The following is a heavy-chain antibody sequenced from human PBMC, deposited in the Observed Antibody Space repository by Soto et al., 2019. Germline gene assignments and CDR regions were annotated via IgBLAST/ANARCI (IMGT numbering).Heavy chain of an antibody. V-gene: IGHV1-69*13. CDR1: GGTFSSYA. D-gene: IGHD6-19*01. CDR3: ASFFRAQWLVRFLDYYYGMDV. Sequence: SVKVSCEASGGTFSSYAISWVRQAPGQGLEWMGGIIPIFGTANYAQKFQGRVTITADESTSTAYMELSSLRSEDTAVYYCASFFRAQWLVRFLDYYYGMDVWGQGTTVTVSS. J-gene: IGHJ6*02. CDR2: IIPIFGTA.